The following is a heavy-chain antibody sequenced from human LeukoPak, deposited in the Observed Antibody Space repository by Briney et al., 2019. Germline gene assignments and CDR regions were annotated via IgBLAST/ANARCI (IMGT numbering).Heavy chain of an antibody. V-gene: IGHV3-74*01. Sequence: GGSLRLSCAAFGFTFSSYWMHWVRQAPGKGLVWVSRINSDGSSTSYADSVKGRFTISRDNAKNTLYLQMNSLRAEDTAVYYCARGYYSSSWYSGWLDPWGQGTLVTVSS. CDR1: GFTFSSYW. J-gene: IGHJ5*02. D-gene: IGHD6-13*01. CDR2: INSDGSST. CDR3: ARGYYSSSWYSGWLDP.